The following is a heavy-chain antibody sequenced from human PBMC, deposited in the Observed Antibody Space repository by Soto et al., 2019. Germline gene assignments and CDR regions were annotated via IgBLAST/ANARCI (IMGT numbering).Heavy chain of an antibody. CDR1: GYTLSNYG. CDR2: INAGNGNT. J-gene: IGHJ4*02. D-gene: IGHD5-12*01. V-gene: IGHV1-3*01. CDR3: AKDRSGYYYFDY. Sequence: ASVKVSCKASGYTLSNYGIHWVRQAPGQRLEWMGLINAGNGNTKYSQKFQGRVTLTRDTSASTAYMELSSLRSEDTAVYYCAKDRSGYYYFDYWGQGTQVTVSS.